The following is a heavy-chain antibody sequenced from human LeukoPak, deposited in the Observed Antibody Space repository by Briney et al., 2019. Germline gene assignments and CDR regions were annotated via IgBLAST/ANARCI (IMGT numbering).Heavy chain of an antibody. Sequence: PGGSLRLSCAASGFTFSDYYMSWIRQAPGKGLEWVSAISGSGGSTYYADSVKGRFTISRDNSKNTLYLQMNSLRAEDTAVYYCAKSGIVVVPAATFFDYWGQGTLVTVSS. J-gene: IGHJ4*02. V-gene: IGHV3-23*01. CDR2: ISGSGGST. CDR1: GFTFSDYY. D-gene: IGHD2-2*01. CDR3: AKSGIVVVPAATFFDY.